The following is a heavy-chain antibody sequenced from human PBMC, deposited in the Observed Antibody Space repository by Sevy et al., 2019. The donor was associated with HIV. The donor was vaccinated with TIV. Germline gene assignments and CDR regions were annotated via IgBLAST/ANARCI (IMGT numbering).Heavy chain of an antibody. D-gene: IGHD2-2*01. V-gene: IGHV3-21*01. CDR3: ARRGGIGVVPAAIGAFDI. CDR2: ISSSSSYI. Sequence: GSLRLSCAASGFTFSSYSMNWVRQAPGKGLEWVSSISSSSSYIYYTDSVKGRFTISRDNAKNSLYLQMISLRAEDTAVYYCARRGGIGVVPAAIGAFDIWGQGTMVTVSS. J-gene: IGHJ3*02. CDR1: GFTFSSYS.